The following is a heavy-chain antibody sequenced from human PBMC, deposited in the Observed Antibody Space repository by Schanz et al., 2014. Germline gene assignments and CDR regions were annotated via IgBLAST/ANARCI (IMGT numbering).Heavy chain of an antibody. D-gene: IGHD3-10*01. J-gene: IGHJ4*02. V-gene: IGHV3-23*04. Sequence: VQLVESGGGLVKPGGSLRLSCAASGFTFSTYAMAWVRQAPGKGLEWVSSINTGGDSTYYADSVKGRFTISRDNSRDTVYLQMNSLRADDTAMYYCARWFLIRGVILDSWGQGTLVTVSS. CDR1: GFTFSTYA. CDR2: INTGGDST. CDR3: ARWFLIRGVILDS.